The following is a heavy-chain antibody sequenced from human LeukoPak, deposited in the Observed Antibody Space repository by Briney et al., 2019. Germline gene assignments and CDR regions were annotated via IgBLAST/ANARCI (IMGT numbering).Heavy chain of an antibody. D-gene: IGHD2-2*02. CDR3: AKDLHCSSTSCYTFENLNGLDY. Sequence: PSETLSLTCAVYGGSFSGYYWSWVRQAPGKGLEWVSAISGSGGSTYYADSVKGRFTISRDNSKNTLYLQMNSLRAEDTAVYYCAKDLHCSSTSCYTFENLNGLDYWGQGTLVTVSS. V-gene: IGHV3-23*01. J-gene: IGHJ4*02. CDR1: GGSFSGYY. CDR2: ISGSGGST.